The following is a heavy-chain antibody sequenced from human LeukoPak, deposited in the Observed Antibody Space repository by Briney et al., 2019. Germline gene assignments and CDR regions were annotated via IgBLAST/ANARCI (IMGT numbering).Heavy chain of an antibody. Sequence: ASVKVSCKASGYTFTGHYMHWVRQAPGLGLEWMGWISPNSGDTDYAQRFQGRVTMTRDTSISTAYKELSRLTSDDTAVYYCARAAIAVAGDYHYHYMDVWGKGTTVTVSS. V-gene: IGHV1-2*02. CDR2: ISPNSGDT. D-gene: IGHD6-19*01. CDR1: GYTFTGHY. J-gene: IGHJ6*03. CDR3: ARAAIAVAGDYHYHYMDV.